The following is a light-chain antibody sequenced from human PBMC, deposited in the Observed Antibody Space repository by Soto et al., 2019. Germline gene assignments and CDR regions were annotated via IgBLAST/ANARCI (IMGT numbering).Light chain of an antibody. CDR2: EAS. CDR1: QSISRR. CDR3: QEYDTYFRT. J-gene: IGKJ1*01. Sequence: DIQMTQSPSTLSASVGDRVTITCRASQSISRRLAWYRQQPGKAPNLLIYEASTLQEGVQSRFSGSGSGTEFTLTISSLQPDDLAHYYGQEYDTYFRTFGQGTKVEIK. V-gene: IGKV1-5*03.